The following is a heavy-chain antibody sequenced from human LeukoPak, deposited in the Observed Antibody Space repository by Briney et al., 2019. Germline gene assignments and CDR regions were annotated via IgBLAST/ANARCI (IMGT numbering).Heavy chain of an antibody. V-gene: IGHV1-46*01. Sequence: GASVKVSCKASGYTFTSHYTPWVRQAPGQGLEWMGIIDPSGGSTSYSENFQGRVAMTRATSTSTVYLELSSLRSEDTAVYYCARGSSLSPSDYWGQGTLVTVSS. D-gene: IGHD3-16*02. CDR3: ARGSSLSPSDY. J-gene: IGHJ4*02. CDR1: GYTFTSHY. CDR2: IDPSGGST.